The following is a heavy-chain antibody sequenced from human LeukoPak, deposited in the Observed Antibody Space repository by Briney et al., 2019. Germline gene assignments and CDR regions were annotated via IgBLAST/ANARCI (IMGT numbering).Heavy chain of an antibody. J-gene: IGHJ5*02. V-gene: IGHV4-39*07. CDR2: VYYNGNR. CDR1: GDSINSGDYY. CDR3: ARGLIVVVVADTSQWSDP. Sequence: SETLSLTCSVSGDSINSGDYYWGWIRQLPGKGLEWIGSVYYNGNRYYKPSLKSRVTMSIDTSKNQFSLKLSSVTAADTAVYYCARGLIVVVVADTSQWSDPWGQGTLVTVSS. D-gene: IGHD2-15*01.